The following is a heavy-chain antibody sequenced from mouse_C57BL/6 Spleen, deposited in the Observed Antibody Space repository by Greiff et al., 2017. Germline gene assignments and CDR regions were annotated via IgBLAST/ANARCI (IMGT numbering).Heavy chain of an antibody. CDR1: GFSLTSYG. V-gene: IGHV2-2*01. CDR3: AREGDYDDEAWFAD. CDR2: IWSGGST. D-gene: IGHD2-4*01. Sequence: VKLEESGPGLVQPSQSLSITCTVSGFSLTSYGVHWVRQSPGKGLEWLGVIWSGGSTDYNAAFISRLSISKDNSKSQVFFKMNSLQADDTAIYYCAREGDYDDEAWFADWGQGTLVTVSA. J-gene: IGHJ3*01.